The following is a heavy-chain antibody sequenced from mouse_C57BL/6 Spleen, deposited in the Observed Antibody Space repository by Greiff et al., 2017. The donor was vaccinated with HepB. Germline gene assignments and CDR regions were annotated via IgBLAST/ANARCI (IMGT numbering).Heavy chain of an antibody. V-gene: IGHV6-6*01. Sequence: EVQRVESGGGLVQPGGSMKLSCAASGFTFSDAWMDWVRQSPEKGLEWVAEIRNKANNHATYYAESVKGRFTISRDDSKSSVYLQMNSLRAEDTGIYYCTRGLGPYYFDYWGQGTTLTVSS. CDR2: IRNKANNHAT. CDR1: GFTFSDAW. J-gene: IGHJ2*01. D-gene: IGHD4-1*01. CDR3: TRGLGPYYFDY.